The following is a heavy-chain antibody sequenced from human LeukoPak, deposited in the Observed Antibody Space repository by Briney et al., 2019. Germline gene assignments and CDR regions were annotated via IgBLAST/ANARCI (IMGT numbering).Heavy chain of an antibody. D-gene: IGHD3-16*01. Sequence: PSETLSLTCAVYGGSFSGYYWSWIRQPPGKGLEWIGYIYYSGSTNYNPSLKSRVTISVDTSKNQFSLKLSSVTAADTAVYYCARGGLRRLDYYYYYMDVWGKGTTVTVSS. CDR2: IYYSGST. V-gene: IGHV4-59*01. CDR1: GGSFSGYY. J-gene: IGHJ6*03. CDR3: ARGGLRRLDYYYYYMDV.